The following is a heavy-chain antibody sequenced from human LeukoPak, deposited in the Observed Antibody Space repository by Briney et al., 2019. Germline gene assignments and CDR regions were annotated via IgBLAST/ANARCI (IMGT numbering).Heavy chain of an antibody. CDR1: GYTFTSYY. J-gene: IGHJ5*02. CDR2: INPSGGST. D-gene: IGHD6-13*01. CDR3: ARDKEGQQLATNWFDP. Sequence: ASVKVSCKASGYTFTSYYMHWVRQAPGQGLERMGIINPSGGSTSYAQKFQGRVTMTRDTSTSTVYMELSSLRSEDTAVYYCARDKEGQQLATNWFDPWGQGTLVTVSS. V-gene: IGHV1-46*01.